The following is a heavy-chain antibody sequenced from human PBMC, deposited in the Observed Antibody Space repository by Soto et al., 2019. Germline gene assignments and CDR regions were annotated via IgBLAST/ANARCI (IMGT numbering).Heavy chain of an antibody. CDR2: ISGSGSST. CDR3: AKARSGFYLYYFDY. J-gene: IGHJ4*02. Sequence: EVQLLESGGGLVQPGGSLGLSCAASGFIFSSYAMNWVRQTPGKGLEWVSGISGSGSSTYYADSVKGRFTISRDNSKKTLYLQMTSLRAEDTAVYYCAKARSGFYLYYFDYWGQGTLVTVSS. D-gene: IGHD3-22*01. CDR1: GFIFSSYA. V-gene: IGHV3-23*01.